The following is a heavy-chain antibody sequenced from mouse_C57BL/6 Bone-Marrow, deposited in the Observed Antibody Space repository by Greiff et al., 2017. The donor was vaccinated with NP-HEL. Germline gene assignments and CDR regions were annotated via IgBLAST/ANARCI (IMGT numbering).Heavy chain of an antibody. CDR1: GFSLTSYG. CDR3: ARSQTAQATWLAY. D-gene: IGHD3-2*02. CDR2: IWSGGST. J-gene: IGHJ3*01. Sequence: QVQLQQSGPGLVQPSQSLSITCTVSGFSLTSYGVHWVRQSPGKGLEWLGVIWSGGSTDYNAAFISRLSISKDNSKSQVFFKMNSLQADDTAIYYCARSQTAQATWLAYWGQGTLVTVSA. V-gene: IGHV2-2*01.